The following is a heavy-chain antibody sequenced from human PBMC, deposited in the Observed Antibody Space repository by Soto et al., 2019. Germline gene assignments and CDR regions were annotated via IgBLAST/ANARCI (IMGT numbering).Heavy chain of an antibody. CDR1: GGSFGGYY. V-gene: IGHV4-34*01. D-gene: IGHD4-17*01. Sequence: KPSETLSLTCAVYGGSFGGYYWSWIRQPPGKGLEWIGEINHSGSTNYNSSLKSRVTISVDTSKNQFSLKLSSVTAADTSVYYCARSNGDYVTGYYYNGMDVWGQGTTVTVSS. CDR3: ARSNGDYVTGYYYNGMDV. CDR2: INHSGST. J-gene: IGHJ6*02.